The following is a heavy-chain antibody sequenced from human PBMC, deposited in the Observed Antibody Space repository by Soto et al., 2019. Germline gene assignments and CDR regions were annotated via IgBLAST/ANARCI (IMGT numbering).Heavy chain of an antibody. CDR2: IYYSGST. D-gene: IGHD3-10*01. Sequence: QLQLQESGPGLVKPSETLSLTCTVSGGSISSSSYYWGWIRQPPGKGLEWIGSIYYSGSTYYNPSHKSRVTRSVDTSKSQFSLKLSSVTAANTAVYYCRGSGSYEDFDYWGQGTLVTVSS. J-gene: IGHJ4*02. CDR1: GGSISSSSYY. V-gene: IGHV4-39*01. CDR3: RGSGSYEDFDY.